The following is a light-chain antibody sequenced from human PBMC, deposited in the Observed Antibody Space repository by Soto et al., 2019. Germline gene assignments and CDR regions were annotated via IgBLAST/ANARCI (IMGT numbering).Light chain of an antibody. Sequence: QSVLTQPASVSGSPGQSITISCAGTSSDVGSYNLVSWYQQHPGKAPKLMIYEGSKRPSGVSNRFSGSKSGNTASLTISGLQAEDEADYYCCSYAGSSTPYVFGTGTK. CDR2: EGS. V-gene: IGLV2-23*01. CDR3: CSYAGSSTPYV. J-gene: IGLJ1*01. CDR1: SSDVGSYNL.